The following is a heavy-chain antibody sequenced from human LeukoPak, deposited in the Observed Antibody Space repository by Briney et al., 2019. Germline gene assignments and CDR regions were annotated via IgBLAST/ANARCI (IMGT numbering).Heavy chain of an antibody. D-gene: IGHD4-17*01. Sequence: GSLRLSCAASGFTFSNYAMRWVRQPPGKGLEWIGEINHSGSTNYNPSLKSRVTISVDTSKNQFSLKLSSVTAADTAVYYCARGGVTVTTHYYYYYYMDVWGKGTTVTVSS. V-gene: IGHV4-34*01. CDR1: GFTFSNYA. J-gene: IGHJ6*03. CDR3: ARGGVTVTTHYYYYYYMDV. CDR2: INHSGST.